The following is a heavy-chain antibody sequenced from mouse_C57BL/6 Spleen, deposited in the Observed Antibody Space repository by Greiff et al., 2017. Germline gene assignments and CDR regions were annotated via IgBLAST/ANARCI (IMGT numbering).Heavy chain of an antibody. CDR3: AREGAGTWGY. J-gene: IGHJ2*01. CDR1: GYSITSGYY. CDR2: ISYDGSN. D-gene: IGHD3-3*01. Sequence: VQLQQSGPGLVKPSQSLSLTCSVTGYSITSGYYWNWIRQFPGNKLEWMGYISYDGSNNYNPSLKNRSSITRDTSKNQFFLKLNSVTTEDTATYYCAREGAGTWGYWGQGTTLTVSS. V-gene: IGHV3-6*01.